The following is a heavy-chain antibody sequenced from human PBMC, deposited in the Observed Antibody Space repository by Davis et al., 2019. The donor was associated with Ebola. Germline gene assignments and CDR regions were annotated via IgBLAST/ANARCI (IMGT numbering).Heavy chain of an antibody. CDR2: ISSNGGST. V-gene: IGHV3-64*04. D-gene: IGHD4-17*01. CDR3: TKDFDYVNGY. J-gene: IGHJ4*02. CDR1: GYTFTSYA. Sequence: SCKASGYTFTSYAMHWVRQAPGKGLEYVSAISSNGGSTYYADSVKGRFTISRDNAKNSLYLQMNSLRAEDTAVYYCTKDFDYVNGYWGQGTLVTVSS.